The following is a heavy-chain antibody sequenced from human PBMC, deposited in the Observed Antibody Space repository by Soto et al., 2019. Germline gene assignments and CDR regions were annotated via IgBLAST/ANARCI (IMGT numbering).Heavy chain of an antibody. J-gene: IGHJ6*02. CDR2: IYYSGST. Sequence: SETMSLTCAVSIGSLSSYYWSWIRQPQGRGLEWIGYIYYSGSTNYNPSLKSRVSILVDMSKNQFSLKLRSVTAADTAVYYCARLKPSAWDYYYGMDVWGRGTTVTVSS. CDR3: ARLKPSAWDYYYGMDV. V-gene: IGHV4-59*01. CDR1: IGSLSSYY. D-gene: IGHD7-27*01.